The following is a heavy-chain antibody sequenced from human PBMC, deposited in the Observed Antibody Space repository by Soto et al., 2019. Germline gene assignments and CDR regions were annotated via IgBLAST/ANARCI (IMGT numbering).Heavy chain of an antibody. Sequence: GASVKVSCKASGYTFTGYYMHWVRQAPGQGLEWMGWINPNSGDTNYAQKFQGWVTMTRDTSISTAYMELSRLRSDDTAVYYCARDNGIAVAGTDAFDIWGQGTMVTVSS. CDR2: INPNSGDT. D-gene: IGHD6-19*01. CDR1: GYTFTGYY. CDR3: ARDNGIAVAGTDAFDI. J-gene: IGHJ3*02. V-gene: IGHV1-2*04.